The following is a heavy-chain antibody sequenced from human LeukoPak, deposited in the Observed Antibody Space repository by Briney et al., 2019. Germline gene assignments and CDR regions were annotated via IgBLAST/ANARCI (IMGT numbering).Heavy chain of an antibody. J-gene: IGHJ4*02. Sequence: GGSLRLSCAASGFIFGRNNMNWVRQAPGKGLEWVAYISSSGTTIYYADSVKGRFAISRDNAKNSLYLQMNSLRDEDTAVYYCACARTGGAYLDYWGRGTLVTVSS. V-gene: IGHV3-48*02. CDR1: GFIFGRNN. D-gene: IGHD1-1*01. CDR3: ACARTGGAYLDY. CDR2: ISSSGTTI.